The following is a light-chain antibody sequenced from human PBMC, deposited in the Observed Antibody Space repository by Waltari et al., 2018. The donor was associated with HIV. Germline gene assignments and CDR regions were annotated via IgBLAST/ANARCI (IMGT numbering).Light chain of an antibody. Sequence: QPVLTHPPSASASLGASVTLTCSPSSDSSHSPVDWYQQRPGTGPRFMMRVGTGGIVGSKGDGVPDRFSGWGSGLNRYLTIKNIQEEDGSDYHCGADHGSVNNFVSVVFGGGTRLTVL. CDR2: VGTGGIVG. CDR1: SDSSHSP. J-gene: IGLJ2*01. CDR3: GADHGSVNNFVSVV. V-gene: IGLV9-49*03.